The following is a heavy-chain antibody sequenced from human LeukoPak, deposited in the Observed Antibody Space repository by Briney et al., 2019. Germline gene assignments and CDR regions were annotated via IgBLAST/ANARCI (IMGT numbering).Heavy chain of an antibody. D-gene: IGHD1-7*01. CDR2: ISSNGDAT. J-gene: IGHJ4*02. V-gene: IGHV3-64*01. CDR3: VRVGNYIEFDY. CDR1: GFTFSNYA. Sequence: GGSLRLSCAASGFTFSNYALHWVRPAPGKGLEYVSAISSNGDATFYANSVKGRFTISRDNSKNTLYLQMCRLRAEDMAVYYCVRVGNYIEFDYWGQGTLVTVSS.